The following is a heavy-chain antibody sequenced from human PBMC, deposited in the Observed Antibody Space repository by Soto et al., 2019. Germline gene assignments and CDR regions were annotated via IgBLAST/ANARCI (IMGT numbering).Heavy chain of an antibody. CDR2: ISAYNGNT. J-gene: IGHJ6*02. CDR3: ARVVVAAIYYYYGMDV. D-gene: IGHD2-15*01. Sequence: QVQLVQSGAEVKKPGASVKVSCKASGYTFTSYGISWERQAPGQGLEWMGWISAYNGNTNYAQKLQGRVTMTTDTSTSTAYMELRSLRSDDTAVYYCARVVVAAIYYYYGMDVWGQGTTVTVSS. CDR1: GYTFTSYG. V-gene: IGHV1-18*01.